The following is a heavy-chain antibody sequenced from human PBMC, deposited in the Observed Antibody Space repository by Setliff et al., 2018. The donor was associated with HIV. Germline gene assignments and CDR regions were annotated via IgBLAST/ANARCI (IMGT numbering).Heavy chain of an antibody. CDR3: ARALAGGSGWNYFDL. Sequence: PSETLSLTCTVSGGSISSGSYYWSWIRQPAGKGLEWIGHVYTTGSASYNPSLESRVTILEALSKNQFSLNLDSVTAADTAVYFCARALAGGSGWNYFDLWGPGTLVTVS. V-gene: IGHV4-61*09. D-gene: IGHD6-19*01. CDR2: VYTTGSA. CDR1: GGSISSGSYY. J-gene: IGHJ4*02.